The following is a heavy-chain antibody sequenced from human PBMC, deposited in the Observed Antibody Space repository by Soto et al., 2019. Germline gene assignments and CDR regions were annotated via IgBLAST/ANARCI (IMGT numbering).Heavy chain of an antibody. Sequence: QITLKESGPTLVKPTQTLTLTCTFSGFSLSTSGVGVGWIRQPPGKALEWLALIYWDDDKRDSPFLKCRLTITKATSKNQVVLTMTNMDPVDTATYYCAHSPYSSSSYYFDYWGQGTLVTVSS. CDR3: AHSPYSSSSYYFDY. CDR2: IYWDDDK. D-gene: IGHD6-6*01. J-gene: IGHJ4*02. CDR1: GFSLSTSGVG. V-gene: IGHV2-5*02.